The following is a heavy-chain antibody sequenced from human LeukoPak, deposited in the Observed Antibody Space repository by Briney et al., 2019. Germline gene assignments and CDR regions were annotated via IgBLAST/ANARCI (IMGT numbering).Heavy chain of an antibody. CDR2: IYYSGST. V-gene: IGHV4-30-4*08. D-gene: IGHD1-26*01. CDR3: AKNEWELLED. CDR1: GGSISSGDYY. Sequence: SETLSLTCSVSGGSISSGDYYWSWIRQPPGKGLEWIGYIYYSGSTYYNPSLKSRVTISVDTSKNQFSLKLSSVTAADTAVYYCAKNEWELLEDWGQGTLVTVSS. J-gene: IGHJ4*02.